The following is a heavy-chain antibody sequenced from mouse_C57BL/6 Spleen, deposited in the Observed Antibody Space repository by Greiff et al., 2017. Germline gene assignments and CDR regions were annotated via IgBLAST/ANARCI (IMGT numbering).Heavy chain of an antibody. CDR2: IDPETGGT. D-gene: IGHD2-5*01. V-gene: IGHV1-15*01. CDR1: GYTFTDYE. J-gene: IGHJ3*01. Sequence: QVQLKESGAELVRPGASVMLSCKASGYTFTDYEMHWVKQTPVHGLEWIGAIDPETGGTAYNQKFKGKAILTADKSSSTAYMELRSLTSEDSAVYYCTPAYYSNYVGFAYWGQGTLVTVSA. CDR3: TPAYYSNYVGFAY.